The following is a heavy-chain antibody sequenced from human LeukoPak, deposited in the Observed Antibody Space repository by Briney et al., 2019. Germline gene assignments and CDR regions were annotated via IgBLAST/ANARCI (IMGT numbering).Heavy chain of an antibody. V-gene: IGHV3-33*01. Sequence: PGRSLRLSCAASGFTFSSYGMHWVRQAPGKGLEWVAVIWYDGSNKYYADSVKGRFTISRDNSKNTLYLQMNSLRAEDTAVYYCARAGDSSGHYDAFDIWGQGTMVTVSS. D-gene: IGHD3-22*01. CDR1: GFTFSSYG. CDR3: ARAGDSSGHYDAFDI. J-gene: IGHJ3*02. CDR2: IWYDGSNK.